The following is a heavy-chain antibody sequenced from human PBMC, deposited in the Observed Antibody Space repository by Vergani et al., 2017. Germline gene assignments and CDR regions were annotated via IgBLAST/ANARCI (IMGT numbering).Heavy chain of an antibody. V-gene: IGHV3-21*01. CDR2: ISSSSSYI. D-gene: IGHD2-2*01. J-gene: IGHJ6*02. CDR1: GFTFSSYS. CDR3: AIDLGYCSSTSCYYSYHSGMDV. Sequence: EVQLVESGGGLVKPGGSLRLSCAASGFTFSSYSMNWVRQAPGKGLEWVSSISSSSSYIYYADSVKGRFTISRDNAKNSLYLQMNSLRAEDTAVYYCAIDLGYCSSTSCYYSYHSGMDVWGQGTTVTVSS.